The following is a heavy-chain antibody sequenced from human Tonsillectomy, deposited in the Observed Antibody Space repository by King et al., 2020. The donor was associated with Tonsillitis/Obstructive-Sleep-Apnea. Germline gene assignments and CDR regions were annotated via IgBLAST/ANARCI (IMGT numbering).Heavy chain of an antibody. Sequence: VQLVESGADVKKPGASVKVSCKASDYSFTSYDISWVRQAPGQGLEWMGWISAYNNNTNYAQKFQGRVTMTTDTSTNTAYMELRSLRSDDTAVYFCARDKGDGYCGSQSSGNWFDPWGRGTLVTVSS. CDR2: ISAYNNNT. CDR1: DYSFTSYD. CDR3: ARDKGDGYCGSQSSGNWFDP. D-gene: IGHD2-21*01. J-gene: IGHJ5*02. V-gene: IGHV1-18*01.